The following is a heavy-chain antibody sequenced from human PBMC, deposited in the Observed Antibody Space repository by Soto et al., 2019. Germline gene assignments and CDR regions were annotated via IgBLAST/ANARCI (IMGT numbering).Heavy chain of an antibody. CDR1: GFTFSSYA. V-gene: IGHV3-23*01. CDR2: ISGSGGST. Sequence: EVQLLESGGGLVQPGGSLRLSCAASGFTFSSYAMSWVRQAPGQGLEWVSAISGSGGSTYYADSVKGRFTISRDNSKNTLYLQMNSLRAEDTAVYYCAKDGASSSWYSNWFDPWGQGTLVTVSS. D-gene: IGHD6-13*01. CDR3: AKDGASSSWYSNWFDP. J-gene: IGHJ5*02.